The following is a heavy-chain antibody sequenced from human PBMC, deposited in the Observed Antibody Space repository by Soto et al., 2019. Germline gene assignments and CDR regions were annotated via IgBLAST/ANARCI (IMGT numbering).Heavy chain of an antibody. CDR1: GGSLSNHY. CDR2: IYYSGSA. D-gene: IGHD1-26*01. J-gene: IGHJ3*02. V-gene: IGHV4-59*11. CDR3: AREQLVGATQVFDI. Sequence: PSETLSLTCTVSGGSLSNHYWSWIRQPPGEGLEWIGYIYYSGSATYNPSLKSRVTMSVDTSKTQFSLKLNSVTAADTAVYYCAREQLVGATQVFDIWGQGAMVTVSS.